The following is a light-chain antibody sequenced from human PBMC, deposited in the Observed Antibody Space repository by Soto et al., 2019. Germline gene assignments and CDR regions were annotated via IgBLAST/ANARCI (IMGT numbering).Light chain of an antibody. CDR1: SSDVGAFDY. Sequence: QSVLTQPHSVSGSPGQSVAISCSGTSSDVGAFDYVSWYQQHPGEVPKLLIYDVSNRPSGVSNRFSGSKSGNTASLTISGLKAEDEADYYCSSYTTATVYVFATGTKVXVL. CDR2: DVS. V-gene: IGLV2-14*03. CDR3: SSYTTATVYV. J-gene: IGLJ1*01.